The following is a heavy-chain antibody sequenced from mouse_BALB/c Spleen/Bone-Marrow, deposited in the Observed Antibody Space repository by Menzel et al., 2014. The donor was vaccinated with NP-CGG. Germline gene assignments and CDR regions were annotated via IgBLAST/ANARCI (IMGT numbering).Heavy chain of an antibody. CDR3: ARDMGLLRFDY. J-gene: IGHJ2*01. Sequence: EVKLVESGGGLVQPGGSLILSCATSGFTFTDYYMSWVRQPPGKALEWLTFIRNKANGYTTEYSASVKGRFTISRDNSQSILYLQMNTLRAEDSATYYCARDMGLLRFDYWGQGTTLTVSS. CDR1: GFTFTDYY. D-gene: IGHD2-3*01. V-gene: IGHV7-3*02. CDR2: IRNKANGYTT.